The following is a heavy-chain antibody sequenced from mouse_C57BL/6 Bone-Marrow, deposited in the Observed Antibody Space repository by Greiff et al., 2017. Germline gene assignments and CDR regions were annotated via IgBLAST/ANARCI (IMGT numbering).Heavy chain of an antibody. CDR2: IDPENGDT. J-gene: IGHJ3*01. CDR3: TTGGYDVGAWFAY. D-gene: IGHD2-2*01. CDR1: GFNIKDDY. V-gene: IGHV14-4*01. Sequence: VQLQQSGAELVRPGASVKLSCTASGFNIKDDYMPWVKQRPEQGLEWIGWIDPENGDTEYASKFQGKATITADTSSNTAYLQLSSLTSADTAVYYCTTGGYDVGAWFAYWGQGTLVTVSA.